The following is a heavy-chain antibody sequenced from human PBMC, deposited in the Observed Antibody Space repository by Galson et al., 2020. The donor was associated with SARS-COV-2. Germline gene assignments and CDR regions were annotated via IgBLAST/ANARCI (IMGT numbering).Heavy chain of an antibody. D-gene: IGHD4-17*01. CDR3: ARAPSLYGEVDD. CDR1: GFTFSDYY. J-gene: IGHJ4*02. CDR2: ISSSGSTI. Sequence: GGSLRLSCAASGFTFSDYYMSWIRQAPGKGLEWVSYISSSGSTIYYADSVKGRFTISRDNSKNTLYLQMNSLRAEDTAVYYCARAPSLYGEVDDWGQGTLVTVSS. V-gene: IGHV3-11*04.